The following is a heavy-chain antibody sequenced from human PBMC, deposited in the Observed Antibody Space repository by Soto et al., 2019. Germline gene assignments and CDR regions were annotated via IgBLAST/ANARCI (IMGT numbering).Heavy chain of an antibody. CDR2: LSNDETYK. V-gene: IGHV3-30*03. CDR1: GFTFSIHA. Sequence: QVQLVESGGGVVQPGRSLRLSCAASGFTFSIHAMHWVRQAPGKGLEWVAALSNDETYKYSADSVMGRFTISRDNSKSTLYLQMNSLRAEDTAVYYCARGSLGYSIGRLDFGNWGQGTLVTVSS. CDR3: ARGSLGYSIGRLDFGN. D-gene: IGHD3-3*01. J-gene: IGHJ4*02.